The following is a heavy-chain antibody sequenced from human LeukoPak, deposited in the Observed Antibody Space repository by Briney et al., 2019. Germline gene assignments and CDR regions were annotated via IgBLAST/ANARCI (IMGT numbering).Heavy chain of an antibody. CDR3: ARVRIRDGYNIFVGAFDI. D-gene: IGHD5-24*01. CDR1: GYTFTSYY. Sequence: GASVKVSCKASGYTFTSYYIHWVRQARGQGLEWMGMINPSGGSTSYAQKFQGRVTMTRDMSTSTVYMELNSLRSEDTAIYYCARVRIRDGYNIFVGAFDIWGQGTMVTVSS. V-gene: IGHV1-46*01. CDR2: INPSGGST. J-gene: IGHJ3*02.